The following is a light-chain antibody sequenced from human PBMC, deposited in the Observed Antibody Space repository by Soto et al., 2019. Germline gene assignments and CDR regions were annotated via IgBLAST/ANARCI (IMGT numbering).Light chain of an antibody. CDR2: GAS. V-gene: IGKV3-20*01. CDR3: QQYGSSPWK. CDR1: QSVSSSY. Sequence: EIVLTQSPGTLSLSPGERATLSCRASQSVSSSYLAWYQQKPGQAPRLPVYGASNRAAGIPDRFRGSGSGTDFTLTISRLEPEDFAVYYCQQYGSSPWKFGQGTKVEIK. J-gene: IGKJ1*01.